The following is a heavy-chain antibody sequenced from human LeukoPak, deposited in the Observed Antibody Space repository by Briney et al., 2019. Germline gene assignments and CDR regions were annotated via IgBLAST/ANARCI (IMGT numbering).Heavy chain of an antibody. D-gene: IGHD5-24*01. J-gene: IGHJ3*02. Sequence: PSETLSLTCTVSGGSISSYYWSWIRQPPGKGLEWIGYIYYSGSTNYNPSLKSRVTISVDTSKNQFSLKLSPVTAADTAVYYCARRYDSGYNYEDAFDIWGQGTMVTVSS. V-gene: IGHV4-59*08. CDR2: IYYSGST. CDR1: GGSISSYY. CDR3: ARRYDSGYNYEDAFDI.